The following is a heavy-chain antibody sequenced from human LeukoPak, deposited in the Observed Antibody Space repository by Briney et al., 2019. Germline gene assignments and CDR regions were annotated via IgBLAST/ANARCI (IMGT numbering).Heavy chain of an antibody. Sequence: SQTLSLTCAVSGGSISSGGNYWSWIRQPAGKGLEYIGRIYASGSTNYNPSLKSRVTISVDTSKNQFSLKLTSVTAADTAVHYCARDRRHCTGGSCYSERHYNYYYYMDVWGKGTTVTISS. CDR2: IYASGST. CDR1: GGSISSGGNY. V-gene: IGHV4-61*02. J-gene: IGHJ6*03. CDR3: ARDRRHCTGGSCYSERHYNYYYYMDV. D-gene: IGHD2-15*01.